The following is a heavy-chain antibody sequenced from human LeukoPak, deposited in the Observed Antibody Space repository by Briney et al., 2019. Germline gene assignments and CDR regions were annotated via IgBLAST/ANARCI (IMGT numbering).Heavy chain of an antibody. V-gene: IGHV1-69*13. J-gene: IGHJ2*01. D-gene: IGHD6-19*01. CDR2: IIPIFGTA. CDR3: ARDRGSGWDWYFDL. Sequence: SVKVSCKASGGTFSSYAISWARQAPGQGLEWMGGIIPIFGTANYAQKFQGRVTITADESTSTAYMELSSPRSEDTAVYYCARDRGSGWDWYFDLWGRGTLVTVSS. CDR1: GGTFSSYA.